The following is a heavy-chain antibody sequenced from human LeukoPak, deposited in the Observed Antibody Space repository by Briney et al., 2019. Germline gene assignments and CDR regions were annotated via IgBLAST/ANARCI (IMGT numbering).Heavy chain of an antibody. V-gene: IGHV1-8*01. D-gene: IGHD6-6*01. CDR1: GYTFTSYD. Sequence: ASVKVSCKASGYTFTSYDINWVRQATGQGLEWMGWMNPNSGNTGYAQKFQGRVTMTRNTSISTAYMELSSLRSEDTAMYYCARGGTIAARGGNWFDPWGQGTLVTVSS. CDR3: ARGGTIAARGGNWFDP. CDR2: MNPNSGNT. J-gene: IGHJ5*02.